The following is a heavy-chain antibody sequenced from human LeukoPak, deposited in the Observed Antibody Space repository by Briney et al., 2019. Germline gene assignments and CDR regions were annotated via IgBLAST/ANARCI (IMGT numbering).Heavy chain of an antibody. CDR2: IYYSGST. V-gene: IGHV4-38-2*02. Sequence: SSETLSLTCTVSGYSISSGYYWGWIRQPPGKGLEWIGSIYYSGSTYYNPSLKSRVTISVDTSKNQFSLKLSSVTAADTAVYYCARDTDFWSGLDYMDVWGKGTTVTVSS. J-gene: IGHJ6*03. D-gene: IGHD3-3*01. CDR1: GYSISSGYY. CDR3: ARDTDFWSGLDYMDV.